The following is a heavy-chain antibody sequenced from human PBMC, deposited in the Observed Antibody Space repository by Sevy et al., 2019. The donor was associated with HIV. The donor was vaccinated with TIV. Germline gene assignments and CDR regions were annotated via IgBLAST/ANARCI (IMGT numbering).Heavy chain of an antibody. CDR3: ARDSASRGDDAFDI. CDR1: GGSISSYY. V-gene: IGHV4-59*01. Sequence: SETLSLTCTVSGGSISSYYWSWIRQPPGKGLEWIGYIYYSGSTNYNPSRKSRVTISVDTSKNQFSLKLSSVTAADTAVYYCARDSASRGDDAFDIWGQGTMVTVSS. J-gene: IGHJ3*02. CDR2: IYYSGST. D-gene: IGHD1-26*01.